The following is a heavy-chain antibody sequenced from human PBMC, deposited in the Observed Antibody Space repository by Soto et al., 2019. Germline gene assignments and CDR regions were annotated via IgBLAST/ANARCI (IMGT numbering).Heavy chain of an antibody. CDR2: VSAYSGNT. J-gene: IGHJ1*01. CDR3: ASWSNDYGYDVLSLKY. CDR1: GYTFTGYA. Sequence: QVQLVQSGAEVKGPGASVKVSCKASGYTFTGYACRWVRQAPGQGLEWKGWVSAYSGNTIYSQKFNGRVTFATDAFPPTTYREVGSLSSVDKAVYYCASWSNDYGYDVLSLKYCGQGSLATVSS. V-gene: IGHV1-18*01. D-gene: IGHD4-17*01.